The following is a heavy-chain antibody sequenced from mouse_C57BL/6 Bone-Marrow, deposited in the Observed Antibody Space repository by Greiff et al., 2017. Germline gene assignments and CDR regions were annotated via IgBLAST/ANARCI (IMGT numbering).Heavy chain of an antibody. CDR2: INPNNGGT. V-gene: IGHV1-18*01. Sequence: EVQLQQSGPELVKPGASVKIPCKASGYTFTDYNMDWVKQSHGKSLEWIGDINPNNGGTIYNQKFKGKATLTVDKSSSTAYMELRSLTSEDTAVYYCARMDYGSSSFDYWGQGTTLTVSS. J-gene: IGHJ2*01. CDR1: GYTFTDYN. CDR3: ARMDYGSSSFDY. D-gene: IGHD1-1*01.